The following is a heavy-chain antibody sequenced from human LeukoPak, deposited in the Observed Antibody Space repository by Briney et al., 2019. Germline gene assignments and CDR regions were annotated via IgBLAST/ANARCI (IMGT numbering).Heavy chain of an antibody. CDR3: ARDRESYCTGGSCYSTGDY. Sequence: GGSLRLSCAASGFTFSSYSMNWVRQAPGKGLEWVSSISSSSSYIYYADSVKGRFTMSRDNAKNSLYLQMNSLRAEDTAVYCCARDRESYCTGGSCYSTGDYWGQGTLVTVYS. V-gene: IGHV3-21*01. CDR2: ISSSSSYI. D-gene: IGHD2-15*01. J-gene: IGHJ4*02. CDR1: GFTFSSYS.